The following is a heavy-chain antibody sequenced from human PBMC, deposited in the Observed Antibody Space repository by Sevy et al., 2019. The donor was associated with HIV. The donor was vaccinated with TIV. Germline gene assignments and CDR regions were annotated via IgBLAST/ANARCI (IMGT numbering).Heavy chain of an antibody. V-gene: IGHV1-18*01. J-gene: IGHJ5*02. CDR2: ISAYNGNT. CDR1: GYTFTSYG. Sequence: ASVKVSCKASGYTFTSYGISWVRQAPGQGLEWMGWISAYNGNTNYAQKGQGRVTMTTDTSTGTAYMELRRLRSDDTAVYYCARTPKCQLLLAWFDPWGQGTLVTVSS. CDR3: ARTPKCQLLLAWFDP. D-gene: IGHD2-2*01.